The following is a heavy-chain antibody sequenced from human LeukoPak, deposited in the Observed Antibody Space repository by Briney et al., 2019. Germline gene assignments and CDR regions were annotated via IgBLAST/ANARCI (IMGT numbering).Heavy chain of an antibody. CDR3: ARVVITFGGVIAPRFDY. V-gene: IGHV1-2*02. CDR1: GYTFTGYY. D-gene: IGHD3-16*02. Sequence: GASAKVSCKASGYTFTGYYMHWVRQAPGQGLEWMGWINPNSGGTNYAQKFQGRVTMTRDTSISTAYMELSRLRSDDTAVYYCARVVITFGGVIAPRFDYWGQGTLVTVSS. J-gene: IGHJ4*02. CDR2: INPNSGGT.